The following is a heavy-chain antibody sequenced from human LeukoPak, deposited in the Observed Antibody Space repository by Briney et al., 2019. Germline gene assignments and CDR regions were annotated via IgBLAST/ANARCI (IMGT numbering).Heavy chain of an antibody. CDR1: RFAFSSYA. D-gene: IGHD3-22*01. CDR3: AKESDSSGRKDYYFDY. J-gene: IGHJ4*02. Sequence: PGGSLRLSCAASRFAFSSYAMTWVRQAPGKGLEWVAFIRYDGSNKYYADSVKGRFTISRDNSKNTLYLQMNSLRAEDTAVYYCAKESDSSGRKDYYFDYWGQGTLVTVSS. V-gene: IGHV3-30*02. CDR2: IRYDGSNK.